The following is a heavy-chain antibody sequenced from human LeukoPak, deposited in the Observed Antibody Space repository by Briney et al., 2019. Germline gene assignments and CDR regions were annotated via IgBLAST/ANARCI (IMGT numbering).Heavy chain of an antibody. J-gene: IGHJ4*02. CDR1: GGSISTYY. V-gene: IGHV4-59*01. CDR2: IYYSGSA. CDR3: ARSYGSGNYFDC. D-gene: IGHD3-10*01. Sequence: SETLSLTCTVSGGSISTYYWSWIRQPPGKGLEWIGYIYYSGSANYNPSLKSRVTISADTSKNQFSLKLRSVTAADTAVYYCARSYGSGNYFDCWGQGTLVTVSS.